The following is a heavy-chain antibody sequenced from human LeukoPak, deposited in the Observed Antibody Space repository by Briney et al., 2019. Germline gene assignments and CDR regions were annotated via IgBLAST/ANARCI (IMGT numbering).Heavy chain of an antibody. J-gene: IGHJ2*01. Sequence: PGGSLRLSCAASGFTSSTYWMSWVRQAPGKGLEWVASIKQDGSETYYVDSVKGRFTLSRDNAKNSLYLQMNSLRADDTAVYYCARDLDSRWDFDLWGRGTLVTVSS. CDR1: GFTSSTYW. CDR3: ARDLDSRWDFDL. V-gene: IGHV3-7*01. CDR2: IKQDGSET. D-gene: IGHD3-22*01.